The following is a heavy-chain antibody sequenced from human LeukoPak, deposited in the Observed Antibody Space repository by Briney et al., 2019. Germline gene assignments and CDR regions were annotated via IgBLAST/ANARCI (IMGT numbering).Heavy chain of an antibody. CDR1: GYTFTGYY. D-gene: IGHD4-17*01. CDR2: IDPNSGGT. Sequence: GASVKVSCKASGYTFTGYYMHWVRQAPGQGLEWMGWIDPNSGGTNYAQKFQGRVTMTRDTSISTAYMELSRLRSDDTAVYYCARDTHDYGDYDGGYYYMDVWGKGTTVTVSS. CDR3: ARDTHDYGDYDGGYYYMDV. J-gene: IGHJ6*03. V-gene: IGHV1-2*02.